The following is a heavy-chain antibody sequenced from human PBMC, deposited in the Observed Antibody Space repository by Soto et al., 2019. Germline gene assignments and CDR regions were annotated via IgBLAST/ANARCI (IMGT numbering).Heavy chain of an antibody. V-gene: IGHV5-51*01. J-gene: IGHJ3*02. D-gene: IGHD3-22*01. Sequence: GASLKISCKGSGSSFTSYCIGCVRQMPGKGLEWMGIIYPGDSDTRYSPSFQGQVTIAADKSISTAYMQLTSLQASDTAMYYCARGCDYDDSSDPPGLDAFYIWGKETMV. CDR2: IYPGDSDT. CDR1: GSSFTSYC. CDR3: ARGCDYDDSSDPPGLDAFYI.